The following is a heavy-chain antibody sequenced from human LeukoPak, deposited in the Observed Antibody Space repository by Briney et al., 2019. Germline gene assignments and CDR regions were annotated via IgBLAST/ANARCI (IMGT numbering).Heavy chain of an antibody. Sequence: GGSLRLPCAASGFSFSVYAMTWVRQAPGKGLEWVSGISASGSGTYYADSVKGRFTISRDNSKNTLYLQMNSLRVEDTAVYYCAKDNGRLVRGTIDYWGQGTLVPVSS. V-gene: IGHV3-23*01. CDR1: GFSFSVYA. J-gene: IGHJ4*02. CDR3: AKDNGRLVRGTIDY. D-gene: IGHD3-10*01. CDR2: ISASGSGT.